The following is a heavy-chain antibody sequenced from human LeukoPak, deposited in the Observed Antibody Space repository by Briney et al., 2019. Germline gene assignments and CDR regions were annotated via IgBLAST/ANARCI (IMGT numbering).Heavy chain of an antibody. CDR2: ISSSSSDI. Sequence: PGGSLRLSCAASGFTFSSYAISWVRQAPGKGLEWVSSISSSSSDIYYADSVKGRFTISRDNAKNSLYLQMNSLRAEDTAVYYCARDSRYSSEGGQGTMVTVSS. CDR1: GFTFSSYA. D-gene: IGHD6-19*01. V-gene: IGHV3-21*01. J-gene: IGHJ3*01. CDR3: ARDSRYSSE.